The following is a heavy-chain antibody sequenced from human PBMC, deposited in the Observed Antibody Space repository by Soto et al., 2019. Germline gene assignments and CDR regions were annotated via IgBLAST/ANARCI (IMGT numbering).Heavy chain of an antibody. J-gene: IGHJ6*02. Sequence: QVQLVQSGAEVKKPGASVKVSCKASGYTFTSYGISWVRQAPGQGLEWMGWISAYNGNTNYAQKLQGRVTMTTDASTSTAYMERRSLRSDDTAVYYCARDRMTTVTTAWYYGMDVWGQGTTVTVSS. CDR1: GYTFTSYG. CDR3: ARDRMTTVTTAWYYGMDV. CDR2: ISAYNGNT. V-gene: IGHV1-18*01. D-gene: IGHD4-17*01.